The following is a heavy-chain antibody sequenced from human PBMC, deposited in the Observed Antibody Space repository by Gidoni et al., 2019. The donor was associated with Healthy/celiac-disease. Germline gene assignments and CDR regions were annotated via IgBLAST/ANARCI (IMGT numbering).Heavy chain of an antibody. V-gene: IGHV3-23*01. Sequence: EVQLLESGGGLLLPGGSLRLSCAASGFTFSSYAMSWVRQAPGKGLEWGSAISGSGGSTYYADSGKGRFTISRDNSKNTLYLQMNSLRAEDTAVYYCAKDYDAIVVVTACDYWGQGTLVTVSS. CDR1: GFTFSSYA. D-gene: IGHD2-21*02. J-gene: IGHJ4*02. CDR3: AKDYDAIVVVTACDY. CDR2: ISGSGGST.